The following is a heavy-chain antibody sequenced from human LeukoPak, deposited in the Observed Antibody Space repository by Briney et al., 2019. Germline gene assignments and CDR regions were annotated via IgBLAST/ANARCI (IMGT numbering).Heavy chain of an antibody. CDR3: ARASGSYVGWFDP. Sequence: ASVKVSCKASGYTFTGYYMHWVRQAPGQGLEWMGWINPNSGGTNYAQKFQGRVTMTRDTSISTAYMEMSRLRSDDTAVYYCARASGSYVGWFDPWGQGTLVTVSS. J-gene: IGHJ5*02. D-gene: IGHD1-26*01. V-gene: IGHV1-2*02. CDR1: GYTFTGYY. CDR2: INPNSGGT.